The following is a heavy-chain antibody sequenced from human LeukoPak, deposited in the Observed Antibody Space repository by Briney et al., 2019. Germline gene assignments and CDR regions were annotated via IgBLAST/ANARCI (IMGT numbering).Heavy chain of an antibody. CDR1: GFTFSDYY. D-gene: IGHD3-16*02. CDR2: ISSSGSTI. V-gene: IGHV3-11*04. CDR3: ARVWGSYRNYYYYYMDV. J-gene: IGHJ6*03. Sequence: KPGGSLRLSCAASGFTFSDYYMSWIRQAPGKVLEWVSYISSSGSTIYYADSVKGRFTISRDNAKNSLYLQMNSLRAEDTAVYYCARVWGSYRNYYYYYMDVWGKGTTVTVSS.